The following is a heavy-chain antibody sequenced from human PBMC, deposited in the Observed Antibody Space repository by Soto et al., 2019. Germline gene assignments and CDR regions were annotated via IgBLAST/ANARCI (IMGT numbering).Heavy chain of an antibody. CDR2: IYHSGST. D-gene: IGHD3-9*01. CDR1: GGSISSSNW. J-gene: IGHJ6*02. V-gene: IGHV4-4*02. CDR3: ARSSNDILDTEVGTIYYYYGRDV. Sequence: SSETLSLTCAVSGGSISSSNWWSWVRQPPGKGLEWIGEIYHSGSTNYNPSLKSRVTIAVDKSKNQFSLKLSSVTAADTAVYYCARSSNDILDTEVGTIYYYYGRDVWGQGTTVTVSS.